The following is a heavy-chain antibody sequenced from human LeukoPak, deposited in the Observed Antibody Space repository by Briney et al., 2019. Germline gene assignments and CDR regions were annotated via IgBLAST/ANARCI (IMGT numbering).Heavy chain of an antibody. D-gene: IGHD1-26*01. V-gene: IGHV4-31*03. CDR3: ARAEWELNFDY. J-gene: IGHJ4*02. Sequence: SETLSLTCIVSGGSISSGGYSWSWIRQHPGKGLEWIGYIYYSGSTYYNPSLKSRVTISVDTSKNQFSLKLSSVTAADTAVYYCARAEWELNFDYWGQGTLVTVSS. CDR2: IYYSGST. CDR1: GGSISSGGYS.